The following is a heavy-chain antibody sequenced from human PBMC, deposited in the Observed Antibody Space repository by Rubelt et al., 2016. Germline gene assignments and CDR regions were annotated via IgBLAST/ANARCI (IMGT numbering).Heavy chain of an antibody. CDR1: GFSLTTSGVG. Sequence: QITLKESGPTLVKPTQTLTLTCTFSGFSLTTSGVGVGWIRQPPGKALEWLALIYWDDDKRYSPALKNRLTITKDTSKNQVVLTMTNADPLDTATYYCAHRNQWNYAAWWGQGTLVTVSS. CDR3: AHRNQWNYAAW. J-gene: IGHJ4*02. D-gene: IGHD1-7*01. V-gene: IGHV2-5*02. CDR2: IYWDDDK.